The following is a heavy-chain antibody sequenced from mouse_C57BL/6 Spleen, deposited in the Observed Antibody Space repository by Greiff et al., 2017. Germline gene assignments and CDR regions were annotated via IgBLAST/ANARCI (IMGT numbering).Heavy chain of an antibody. CDR2: FHPYNDDT. Sequence: VQLQESGAELVKPGASVKMSCKASGYTFTTYPIEWMKQNHGKSLEWIGNFHPYNDDTKYNEKFKGKATLTVEKSSSTVYLELSRLTSDDSAVYYCARSNDYDAFDYAMDYWGQGTSVTVSS. V-gene: IGHV1-47*01. J-gene: IGHJ4*01. CDR3: ARSNDYDAFDYAMDY. CDR1: GYTFTTYP. D-gene: IGHD2-4*01.